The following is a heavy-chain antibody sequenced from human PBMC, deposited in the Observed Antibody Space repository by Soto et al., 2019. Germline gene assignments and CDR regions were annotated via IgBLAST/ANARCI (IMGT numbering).Heavy chain of an antibody. Sequence: ASVKVYCKASGYTFTGYYMHWVRQAPGQGLEWMGWINPNSGGTNYAQKFQGWVTMTRDTSISTAYMELSRLRSDDTAVYYCAREDYDSSIPANWFDPWGQGTLVTVS. J-gene: IGHJ5*02. V-gene: IGHV1-2*04. CDR2: INPNSGGT. D-gene: IGHD3-22*01. CDR3: AREDYDSSIPANWFDP. CDR1: GYTFTGYY.